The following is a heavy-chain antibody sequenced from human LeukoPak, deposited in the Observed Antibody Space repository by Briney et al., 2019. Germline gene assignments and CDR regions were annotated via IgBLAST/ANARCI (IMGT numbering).Heavy chain of an antibody. V-gene: IGHV1-2*02. Sequence: ASVKVSCKASGYTFTSYYMHWVRQAPGQGLEWMGWINPNSGGTNYAQKFQGRVTMTRDTSISTAYMELSRLRSDDTAVYYCAAAFDTAMSYFDYWGQGTLVTVSS. CDR2: INPNSGGT. D-gene: IGHD5-18*01. CDR1: GYTFTSYY. J-gene: IGHJ4*02. CDR3: AAAFDTAMSYFDY.